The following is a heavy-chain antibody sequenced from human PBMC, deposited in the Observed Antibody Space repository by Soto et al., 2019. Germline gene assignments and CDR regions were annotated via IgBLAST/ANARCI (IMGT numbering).Heavy chain of an antibody. CDR2: ISGSGGST. V-gene: IGHV3-23*01. D-gene: IGHD6-19*01. CDR3: AKDKGIAVAGKGKYYFDY. J-gene: IGHJ4*02. Sequence: EVQLLESGGGLVQPGGSLRLSCAASGFTFSSYAMSWVRQAPGKGLEWVSAISGSGGSTYYADSVKGRFTISRDNSKNTVYLQMNSLRAEDTAVYYCAKDKGIAVAGKGKYYFDYWGQGTLVTVSS. CDR1: GFTFSSYA.